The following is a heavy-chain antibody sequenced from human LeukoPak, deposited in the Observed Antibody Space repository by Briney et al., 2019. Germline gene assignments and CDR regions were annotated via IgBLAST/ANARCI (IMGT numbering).Heavy chain of an antibody. D-gene: IGHD2-2*02. Sequence: PGGSLRLSCAASGFTFSDYYMSWIRQAPGKGLEWVSYISSSGSTIYYADSVKGRFTISRDNAKNSLYLQMNSLRAEDTAVYYCARDRGIYCSSTSCYNKGHYFDYWGQGTLVTVSS. V-gene: IGHV3-11*04. CDR2: ISSSGSTI. CDR1: GFTFSDYY. CDR3: ARDRGIYCSSTSCYNKGHYFDY. J-gene: IGHJ4*02.